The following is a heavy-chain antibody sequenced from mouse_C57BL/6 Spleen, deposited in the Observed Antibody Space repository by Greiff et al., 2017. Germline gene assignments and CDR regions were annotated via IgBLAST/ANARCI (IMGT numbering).Heavy chain of an antibody. Sequence: QVQLQQSGAELVRPGTSVKVSCKASGYAFTNYLIEWVKQRPGQGLEWIGVINPGSGGTNYNEKVKGKATLTADKSSSTAYLQLSSLTSEDSAVYFCARGDDGYYVLDYWGQGTTLTVSS. V-gene: IGHV1-54*01. CDR3: ARGDDGYYVLDY. J-gene: IGHJ2*01. D-gene: IGHD2-3*01. CDR1: GYAFTNYL. CDR2: INPGSGGT.